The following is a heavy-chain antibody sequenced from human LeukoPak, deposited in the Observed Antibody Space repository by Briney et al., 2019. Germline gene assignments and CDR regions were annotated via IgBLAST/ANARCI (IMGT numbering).Heavy chain of an antibody. CDR2: INHSGST. Sequence: SETLSLTCAVYGGSFSGYYWSWIRQPPGKGLEWIGEINHSGSTNYNPSLKSRVTISVDTSKNQFSLKLSSVTAADTTVYYCARGQSITMVRGVNYFDYWGQGTLVTVSS. J-gene: IGHJ4*02. CDR3: ARGQSITMVRGVNYFDY. CDR1: GGSFSGYY. V-gene: IGHV4-34*01. D-gene: IGHD3-10*01.